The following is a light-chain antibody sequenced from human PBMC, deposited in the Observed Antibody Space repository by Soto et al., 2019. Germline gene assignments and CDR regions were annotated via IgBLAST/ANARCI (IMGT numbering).Light chain of an antibody. CDR2: QVT. J-gene: IGLJ1*01. CDR1: IKDVGGYNY. V-gene: IGLV2-8*01. CDR3: MSYAGGNRFV. Sequence: QSALIQPPSASGSPGQSATISCPGTIKDVGGYNYVSWYQQHPGKVPQLMIYQVTKRPSGVPDRFSASKSDTTASLTISGLQAEDEGDYYCMSYAGGNRFVFGTGTKLTVL.